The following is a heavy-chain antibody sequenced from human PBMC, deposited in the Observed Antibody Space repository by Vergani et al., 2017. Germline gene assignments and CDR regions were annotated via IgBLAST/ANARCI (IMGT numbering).Heavy chain of an antibody. Sequence: EVQLLESGGGLVQPGGSLRLSCAASGFTFSSYAMSWVRQAPGKGLEWVSAISGSGGSTYYADSVKGRFTISRDNSKNTLYLQMNSLRAEDTAVYYCAKAGDIVLISAAAGLSYFDYWGQGTLVTVSS. V-gene: IGHV3-23*01. CDR3: AKAGDIVLISAAAGLSYFDY. CDR2: ISGSGGST. J-gene: IGHJ4*02. D-gene: IGHD2-8*01. CDR1: GFTFSSYA.